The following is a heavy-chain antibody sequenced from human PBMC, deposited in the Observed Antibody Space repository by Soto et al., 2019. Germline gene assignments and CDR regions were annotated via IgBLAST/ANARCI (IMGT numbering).Heavy chain of an antibody. J-gene: IGHJ5*02. CDR3: ARVAYSSGWSEWFDP. D-gene: IGHD6-19*01. CDR2: IWFDGSNK. V-gene: IGHV3-33*01. CDR1: GFTFSSYG. Sequence: PGGSLRLSCAASGFTFSSYGMHWVRQAPGKGLEWVAVIWFDGSNKYYADSVKGRFTISRDNSKNTLYLQMNSLRAEDTVVYYCARVAYSSGWSEWFDPWGQGTLVTSPQ.